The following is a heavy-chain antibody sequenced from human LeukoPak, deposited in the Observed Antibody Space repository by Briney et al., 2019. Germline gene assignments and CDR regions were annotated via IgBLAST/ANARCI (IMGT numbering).Heavy chain of an antibody. D-gene: IGHD3-10*01. CDR3: ATEGFRGVLFHI. CDR2: LYSGGNT. V-gene: IGHV3-66*01. Sequence: PGGSLRLSCAGSGFTFSAYAMNWVRQAPGKGLEWVSVLYSGGNTYYADSVQGRFTISRDNSRNTLYLQMNSLRVEDTAVYYCATEGFRGVLFHIWGQGTVVTVSS. J-gene: IGHJ3*02. CDR1: GFTFSAYA.